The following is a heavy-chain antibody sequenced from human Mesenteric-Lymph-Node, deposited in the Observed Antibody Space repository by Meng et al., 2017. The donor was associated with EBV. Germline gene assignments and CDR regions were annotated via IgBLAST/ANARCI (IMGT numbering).Heavy chain of an antibody. CDR1: GYSLTSYW. V-gene: IGHV5-51*01. CDR2: IYPGDSDT. J-gene: IGHJ4*02. Sequence: GAKVKKPCEFLNISFKGSGYSLTSYWIGWVRQRPGKGLEWMGLIYPGDSDTRYSPSFQGQVTISADKSISTAYLQWSSLKASDTAMYYCARQQGNSGGDYWGQGTLVTVSS. D-gene: IGHD4-23*01. CDR3: ARQQGNSGGDY.